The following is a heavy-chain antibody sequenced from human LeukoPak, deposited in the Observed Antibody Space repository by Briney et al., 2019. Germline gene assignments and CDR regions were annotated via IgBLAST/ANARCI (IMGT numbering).Heavy chain of an antibody. CDR3: ARGGDSRGFRLVVRGVDP. D-gene: IGHD3-10*01. CDR1: GDSVSSNSAA. Sequence: SQTLSLTCAISGDSVSSNSAAWNWIRQSPSRGLEWLGRTYYRSKWYNDYAVSVKSRITINPDTSKNQFSLQLNSVTPEDTAVYYCARGGDSRGFRLVVRGVDPWGQGTLVTVSS. V-gene: IGHV6-1*01. CDR2: TYYRSKWYN. J-gene: IGHJ5*02.